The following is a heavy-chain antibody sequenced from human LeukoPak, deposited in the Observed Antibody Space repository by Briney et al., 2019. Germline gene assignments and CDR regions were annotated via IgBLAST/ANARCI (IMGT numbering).Heavy chain of an antibody. CDR3: VREIRETVITRHYYYGIDV. Sequence: GGSLRLSCAASGFTFSTYDMHWVRQVTGKGLEWVSAIGTGEDTYYLGSVKGRFTISRENAKNVLYLQMSSLRVEDTAVYYCVREIRETVITRHYYYGIDVWGQGTTVTVSS. V-gene: IGHV3-13*04. D-gene: IGHD1-7*01. CDR1: GFTFSTYD. J-gene: IGHJ6*02. CDR2: IGTGEDT.